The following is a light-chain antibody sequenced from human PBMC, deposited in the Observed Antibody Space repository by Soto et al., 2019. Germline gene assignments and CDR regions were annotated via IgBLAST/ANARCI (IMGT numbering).Light chain of an antibody. CDR1: ISDVGDNNY. CDR3: SSYTSSSTLYV. V-gene: IGLV2-14*01. J-gene: IGLJ1*01. Sequence: QSALTQPASVSGSPRQSITISCTGTISDVGDNNYVSWYQQHPGKAPKLMIYDVTHRPSGISNRFSGSKSGNTASLTISGLQAEYEADYYCSSYTSSSTLYVFGTGTKLTVL. CDR2: DVT.